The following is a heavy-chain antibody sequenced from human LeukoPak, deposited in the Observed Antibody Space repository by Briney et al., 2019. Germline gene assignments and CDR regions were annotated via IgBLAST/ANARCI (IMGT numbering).Heavy chain of an antibody. CDR1: GGSFSGYY. CDR3: ARARDHYDILTGYVYFDY. J-gene: IGHJ4*02. Sequence: KPSETLSLTCAVYGGSFSGYYWSWIRQPSGKGLEWIGEINHSGSTNYNPSLKSRVTISVDTSKNQFSLKLSSVTAADTAVYYCARARDHYDILTGYVYFDYWGQGTLVTVSS. V-gene: IGHV4-34*01. CDR2: INHSGST. D-gene: IGHD3-9*01.